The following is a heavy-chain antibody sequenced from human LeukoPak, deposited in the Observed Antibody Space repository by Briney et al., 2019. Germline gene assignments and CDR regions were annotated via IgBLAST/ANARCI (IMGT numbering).Heavy chain of an antibody. CDR3: AREAYSGWPFDY. CDR2: IYYSGTT. J-gene: IGHJ4*02. CDR1: GGSISSYY. Sequence: SETLSLTCTASGGSISSYYWSCIRQPPGKGLEWIGYIYYSGTTNYNPSLKSRVTISVDTSKNQFSLKLSSVTAADTAVYYCAREAYSGWPFDYWGQGTLVTVSS. V-gene: IGHV4-59*01. D-gene: IGHD6-19*01.